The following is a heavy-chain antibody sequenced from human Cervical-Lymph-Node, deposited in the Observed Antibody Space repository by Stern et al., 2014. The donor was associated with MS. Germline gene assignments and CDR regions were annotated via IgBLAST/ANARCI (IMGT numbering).Heavy chain of an antibody. D-gene: IGHD1-1*01. CDR1: GYTFTSYY. J-gene: IGHJ4*02. V-gene: IGHV1-46*01. Sequence: VQLVESGAEVKKPGASVKVSCKASGYTFTSYYMHWVRQAPGQGLAWMGIINPGGGSTSYAQKFQGRVTMTRDTSTTTVHMELSSLRSEDTAVYYCARGTGTRRDHSADYWGQGTLVTVSS. CDR2: INPGGGST. CDR3: ARGTGTRRDHSADY.